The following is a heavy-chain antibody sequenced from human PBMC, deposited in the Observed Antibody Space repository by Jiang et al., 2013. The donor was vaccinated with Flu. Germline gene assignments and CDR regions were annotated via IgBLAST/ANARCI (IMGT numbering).Heavy chain of an antibody. D-gene: IGHD3-3*02. CDR2: IYHSGST. CDR3: ARETLRSPRIFDY. J-gene: IGHJ4*02. CDR1: GGSISSGGYS. Sequence: GSGLVKPSQTLSLTCAVSGGSISSGGYSWSWIRQPPGKGLEWIGYIYHSGSTYYNPSLKSRVTISVDKSKNQFSLKLSSVTAADTAVYYCARETLRSPRIFDYWGQGTLVTVSS. V-gene: IGHV4-30-2*01.